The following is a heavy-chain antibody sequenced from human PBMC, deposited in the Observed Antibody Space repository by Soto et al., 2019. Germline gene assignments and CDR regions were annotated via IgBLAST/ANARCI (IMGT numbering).Heavy chain of an antibody. CDR2: IIPIFGTA. J-gene: IGHJ4*02. CDR3: AIEYSSSPPYYPIGY. Sequence: SVKVSCKASGGTFSSYYISWVRQAPGQGLEWMGGIIPIFGTANYAQKFQGRVTITADESTSTAYMELSSLRSEDMAVYYCAIEYSSSPPYYPIGYWGQGTLVTVSS. D-gene: IGHD6-6*01. CDR1: GGTFSSYY. V-gene: IGHV1-69*13.